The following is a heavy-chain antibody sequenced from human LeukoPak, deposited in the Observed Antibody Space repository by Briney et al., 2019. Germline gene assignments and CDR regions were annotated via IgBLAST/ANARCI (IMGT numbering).Heavy chain of an antibody. Sequence: GGSLRLSCAGSGFTFDDYAMHWVRQAPGKGLEWVSLISGDGGSLYYADSVKGRFTISRDNSKNSLFLQMNGLRTEDTALYYCAKGGGISGYSYQNDYWGQGTLVTVSS. V-gene: IGHV3-43*02. CDR3: AKGGGISGYSYQNDY. D-gene: IGHD3-22*01. J-gene: IGHJ4*02. CDR1: GFTFDDYA. CDR2: ISGDGGSL.